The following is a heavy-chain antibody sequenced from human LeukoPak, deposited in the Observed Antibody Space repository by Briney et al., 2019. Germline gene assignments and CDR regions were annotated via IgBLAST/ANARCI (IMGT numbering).Heavy chain of an antibody. CDR1: GFTFSSYA. CDR2: ISSSSSYI. J-gene: IGHJ4*02. V-gene: IGHV3-21*01. Sequence: GGSLRLSCAASGFTFSSYAMNWVRQAPGKGLEWVSSISSSSSYIYYADSVKGRFTISRDNAKNSLYLQMNSLRAEDTAVYYCARDQRDSIVVVVAATIFDYWGQGTLVTVSS. CDR3: ARDQRDSIVVVVAATIFDY. D-gene: IGHD2-15*01.